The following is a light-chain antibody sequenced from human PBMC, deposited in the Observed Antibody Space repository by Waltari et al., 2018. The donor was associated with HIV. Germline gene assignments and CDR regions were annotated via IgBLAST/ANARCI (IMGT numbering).Light chain of an antibody. CDR3: QSYDSSLSGVV. CDR2: GDN. Sequence: QSVLTQPPSASGAPGQRVTISCPGSSSNLGTGHDVHRYQQLPGTAPKLLIYGDNNRPSGVPDRFSGSKSGTSASLAITGLQAEDEADYYCQSYDSSLSGVVFGGGTKLTVL. J-gene: IGLJ2*01. CDR1: SSNLGTGHD. V-gene: IGLV1-40*01.